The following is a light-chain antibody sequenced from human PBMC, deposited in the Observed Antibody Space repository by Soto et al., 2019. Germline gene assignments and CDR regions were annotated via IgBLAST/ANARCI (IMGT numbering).Light chain of an antibody. J-gene: IGKJ5*01. CDR1: QSVSSY. Sequence: VVLTQSPATLSLSPGERATLSCRASQSVSSYLAWYQQKPGQAPRLLIYGASNRATGIPARFSGSGSGTDFTLTISSLEPEDFAVYYCQQRSKWQGFGQGTRLEIK. CDR3: QQRSKWQG. CDR2: GAS. V-gene: IGKV3-11*01.